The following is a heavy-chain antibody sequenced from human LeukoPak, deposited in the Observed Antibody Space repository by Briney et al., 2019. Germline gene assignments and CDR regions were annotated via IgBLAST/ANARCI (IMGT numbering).Heavy chain of an antibody. CDR3: ARDSGYGGR. J-gene: IGHJ4*02. Sequence: LSLTCAVYGGSFSDYYMSWIRQAPGKGLEWVSYISSSGSTIYYADSVKGRFTISRDNAKNSLYLQMNSLRAEDTAVYYCARDSGYGGRWGQGTLVTVSS. D-gene: IGHD5-12*01. CDR2: ISSSGSTI. CDR1: GGSFSDYY. V-gene: IGHV3-11*04.